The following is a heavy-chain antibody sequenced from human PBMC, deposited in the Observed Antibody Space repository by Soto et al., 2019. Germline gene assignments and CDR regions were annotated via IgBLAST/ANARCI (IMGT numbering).Heavy chain of an antibody. V-gene: IGHV4-59*01. CDR2: IYYSGST. Sequence: QVQLQESGPGLVKPSETLSLTCTVSGGSISSYYWSWIRQPPGKGLEWIGYIYYSGSTNYNPSLKSRVTISVDTSKNQCSLKLSSVTAADTAVYYCARGYSSGWSQGMDVWGQGTTVTVSS. J-gene: IGHJ6*02. CDR3: ARGYSSGWSQGMDV. CDR1: GGSISSYY. D-gene: IGHD6-19*01.